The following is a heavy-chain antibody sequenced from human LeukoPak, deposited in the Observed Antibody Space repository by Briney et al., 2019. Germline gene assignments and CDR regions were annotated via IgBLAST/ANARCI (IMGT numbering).Heavy chain of an antibody. CDR3: ARETRGFDY. CDR1: GFTFSSYG. CDR2: IKQDGSEK. J-gene: IGHJ4*02. Sequence: GGSLRLSCAASGFTFSSYGMHWVRQAPGKGLEWVANIKQDGSEKSYVDSVKGRFTISRDNAKNSLYLQMNSLRAEDTAVYYCARETRGFDYWGQGTLVTVSS. D-gene: IGHD3-10*01. V-gene: IGHV3-7*01.